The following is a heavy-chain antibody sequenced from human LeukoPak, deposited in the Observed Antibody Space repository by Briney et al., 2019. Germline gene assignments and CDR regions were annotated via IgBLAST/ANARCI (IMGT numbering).Heavy chain of an antibody. Sequence: PSETLSLTCTVSGGSISSSTYFWGWIRQPPGKGLEWIGIIYYTGNTYYNPSLKSRVTISVDTSKNQFSLKLSSVAAADTAVYYCARDTPRSYDILTGYSSYFDYWGQGTLVTVSS. D-gene: IGHD3-9*01. V-gene: IGHV4-39*07. CDR1: GGSISSSTYF. CDR2: IYYTGNT. J-gene: IGHJ4*02. CDR3: ARDTPRSYDILTGYSSYFDY.